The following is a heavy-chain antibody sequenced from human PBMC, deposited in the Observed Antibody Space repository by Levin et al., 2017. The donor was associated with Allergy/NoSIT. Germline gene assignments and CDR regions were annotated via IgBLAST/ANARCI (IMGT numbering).Heavy chain of an antibody. CDR1: GFTFSDYY. CDR3: VRVPSGGHVFDY. V-gene: IGHV3-72*01. D-gene: IGHD6-19*01. J-gene: IGHJ4*02. CDR2: SRIKTYSYTT. Sequence: GGSLRLSCTVSGFTFSDYYMDWVRQAPGKGLEWVGHSRIKTYSYTTEYAASVKGRFTISRDDSRNSLYLQMNSLKSEDTAVYYCVRVPSGGHVFDYWGQGTLVTVSS.